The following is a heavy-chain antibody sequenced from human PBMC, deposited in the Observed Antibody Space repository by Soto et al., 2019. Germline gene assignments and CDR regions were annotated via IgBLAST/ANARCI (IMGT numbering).Heavy chain of an antibody. Sequence: PGGSLRLSCAASGFTFSSYSMNWVRQAPGKGLEWVSSISSSSSYIYYADSVKGRFTISRDNAKNSLYLQMNSLRAEDTAVYYCARGDPHGSWGWYLPNYYYYYGMDVWGQGTTVTVSS. J-gene: IGHJ6*02. CDR3: ARGDPHGSWGWYLPNYYYYYGMDV. CDR1: GFTFSSYS. D-gene: IGHD6-19*01. CDR2: ISSSSSYI. V-gene: IGHV3-21*01.